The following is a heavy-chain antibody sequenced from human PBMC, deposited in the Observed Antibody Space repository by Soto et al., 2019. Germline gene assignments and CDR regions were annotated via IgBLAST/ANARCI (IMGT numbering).Heavy chain of an antibody. V-gene: IGHV3-30-3*01. CDR1: GFTFNSYA. Sequence: QVHLVESGGGVVQPGTSLRLSCAASGFTFNSYALCWVRQAPGKGLEWVAVISYDGGNKYYPDSVKGRFTISRDSSKNTLYLQPNSLRAEDTAVYYCAITLKPYRGNSAPFFYWGQGNLVTVPS. CDR2: ISYDGGNK. CDR3: AITLKPYRGNSAPFFY. J-gene: IGHJ4*02. D-gene: IGHD2-21*01.